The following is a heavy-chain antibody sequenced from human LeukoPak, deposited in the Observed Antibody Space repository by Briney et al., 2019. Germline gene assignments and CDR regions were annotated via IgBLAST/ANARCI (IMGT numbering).Heavy chain of an antibody. Sequence: SETLSLTCTVSGGSISSGGYYWSWIGQHPRKGLEWIGYIYYSGSTYYNPSLKSRVTISVDTSKNQFSLKLSSVTAADTAVYYCARVFRDSRTDYWGQGTLVTVSS. CDR2: IYYSGST. CDR1: GGSISSGGYY. D-gene: IGHD3-22*01. CDR3: ARVFRDSRTDY. V-gene: IGHV4-31*03. J-gene: IGHJ4*02.